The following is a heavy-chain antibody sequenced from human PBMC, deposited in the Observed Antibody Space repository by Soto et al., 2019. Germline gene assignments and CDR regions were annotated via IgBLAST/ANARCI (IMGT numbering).Heavy chain of an antibody. J-gene: IGHJ4*02. Sequence: QLQLQESGPGLVKPSETLSLTCTVSGGSISSSSYYWGWIRQPPGKGLEWIGSIYYSGSTYYNPSLKSRVTISVDTSNNQFSLKLSSVTAADTAVYYCARLFSSGYWPFDYWGQGTLVTVSP. CDR2: IYYSGST. D-gene: IGHD3-22*01. CDR1: GGSISSSSYY. V-gene: IGHV4-39*01. CDR3: ARLFSSGYWPFDY.